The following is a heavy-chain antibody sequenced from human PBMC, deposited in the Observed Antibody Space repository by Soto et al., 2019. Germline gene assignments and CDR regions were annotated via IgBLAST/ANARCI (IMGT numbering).Heavy chain of an antibody. J-gene: IGHJ4*02. CDR2: ISSSSSTI. Sequence: GGSLRLSCAASGFTFSSYSMNWVRQAPGKGLEGVSYISSSSSTIYYADSVKGRVTISRDNAKNSLYLQMTSLSAEDTAVYHGASEEGDYSSTSCWGQGTLVTVAS. CDR3: ASEEGDYSSTSC. CDR1: GFTFSSYS. V-gene: IGHV3-48*01. D-gene: IGHD2-2*01.